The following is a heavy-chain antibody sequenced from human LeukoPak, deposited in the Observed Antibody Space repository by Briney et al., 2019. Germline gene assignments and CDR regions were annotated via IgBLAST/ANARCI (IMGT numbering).Heavy chain of an antibody. CDR2: IKSKTDGGTR. CDR3: ATVSLVVVSATQGDF. J-gene: IGHJ4*02. Sequence: GGSLRLSCAASGFTFSNAWMTWVRQAPGKGLKWVGRIKSKTDGGTRDYAAPVKGRFSISRDDSKNTLYLQMDSLETDDTAVYFCATVSLVVVSATQGDFWGQGTLVTVSS. CDR1: GFTFSNAW. D-gene: IGHD2-15*01. V-gene: IGHV3-15*01.